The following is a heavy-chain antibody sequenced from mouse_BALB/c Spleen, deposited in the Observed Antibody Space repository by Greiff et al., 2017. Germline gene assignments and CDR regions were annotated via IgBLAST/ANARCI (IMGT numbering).Heavy chain of an antibody. CDR2: IYPGDGDT. D-gene: IGHD1-1*01. CDR1: GYTFTSYW. Sequence: QVQLQQSGAELARPGASVKLSCKASGYTFTSYWMQWVKQRPGQGLEWIGAIYPGDGDTRYTQKFKGKATLTADKSSSTAYMQLSSLASEDSAVYYCARGVTTVVATRGYAMDYWGQGTSVTVSS. V-gene: IGHV1-87*01. J-gene: IGHJ4*01. CDR3: ARGVTTVVATRGYAMDY.